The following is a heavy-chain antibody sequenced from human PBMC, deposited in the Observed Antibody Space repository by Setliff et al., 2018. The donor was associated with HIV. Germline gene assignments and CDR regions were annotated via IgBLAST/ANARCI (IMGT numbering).Heavy chain of an antibody. J-gene: IGHJ4*01. D-gene: IGHD1-26*01. V-gene: IGHV1-69*13. CDR3: ARGVDGSYRKFCDN. CDR1: GGTFSSYG. Sequence: GASVKVSCKASGGTFSSYGLSWVRQAPGQGLEWMGGIMPIFGTANYAQKFQGRVTIIEDASTNTVNMELSSLRSEDTTVYYCARGVDGSYRKFCDNWGHGTLVTVSS. CDR2: IMPIFGTA.